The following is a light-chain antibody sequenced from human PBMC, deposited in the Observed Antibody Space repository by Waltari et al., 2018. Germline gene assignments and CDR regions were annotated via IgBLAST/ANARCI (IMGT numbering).Light chain of an antibody. CDR3: QQYNNWPLT. J-gene: IGKJ4*01. CDR1: QSVRSN. Sequence: EIMKTQFPAPLSVSPGERATLSCRASQSVRSNLAWYQQKPGQAPRLLIYAASTRATGIPASFSGSGAGTEFTLTISSLQSEDFAVYYCQQYNNWPLTFGGGTKVEIK. CDR2: AAS. V-gene: IGKV3-15*01.